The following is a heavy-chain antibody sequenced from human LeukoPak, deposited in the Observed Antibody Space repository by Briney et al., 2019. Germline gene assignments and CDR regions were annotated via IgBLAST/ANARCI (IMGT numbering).Heavy chain of an antibody. J-gene: IGHJ3*02. CDR1: GYTFTSYA. D-gene: IGHD3-22*01. CDR2: INTNTGNP. V-gene: IGHV7-4-1*02. Sequence: ASVKVSCKASGYTFTSYAMNRVRQAPGQGLEWMGWINTNTGNPTYAQGFTGRFVFSLDTSVSTAYLQISSLKAEDTAVYYCASPTADYYDSSGYYHDAFDIWGQGTMVTVSS. CDR3: ASPTADYYDSSGYYHDAFDI.